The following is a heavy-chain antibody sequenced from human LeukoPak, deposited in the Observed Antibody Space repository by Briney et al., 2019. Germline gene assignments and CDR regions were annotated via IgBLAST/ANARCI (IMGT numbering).Heavy chain of an antibody. CDR2: INHSGST. D-gene: IGHD5-24*01. V-gene: IGHV4-34*01. CDR3: ARRRRDGYMEY. Sequence: MPSETLSLTCTVSGGSLWSFYWSWVRQPAGKGLEWIGEINHSGSTNYNPSPKSRVTISLDTSKKQFSLKVSSVTAADTAVYYCARRRRDGYMEYWGQGTLVTVSS. J-gene: IGHJ4*02. CDR1: GGSLWSFY.